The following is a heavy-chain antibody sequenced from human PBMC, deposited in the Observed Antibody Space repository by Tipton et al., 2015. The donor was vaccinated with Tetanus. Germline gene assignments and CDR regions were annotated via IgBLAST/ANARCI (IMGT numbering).Heavy chain of an antibody. CDR1: GFIFRSYT. CDR2: ISSTTSYI. Sequence: SLRLSCAAPGFIFRSYTMNWVRQAPGRGLEWVSSISSTTSYIYYSDSVKGRFTISRDNAKNSLYLQMNSLTTDDTAVYFCASGSSLDYWGQGIMVIVSS. J-gene: IGHJ4*02. D-gene: IGHD6-6*01. V-gene: IGHV3-21*01. CDR3: ASGSSLDY.